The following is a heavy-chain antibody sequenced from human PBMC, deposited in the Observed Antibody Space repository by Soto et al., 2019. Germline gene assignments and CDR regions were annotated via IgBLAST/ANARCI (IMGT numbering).Heavy chain of an antibody. CDR2: IKQEGSEK. J-gene: IGHJ4*02. CDR3: ARVLTGAFDY. CDR1: GFTFSSDW. V-gene: IGHV3-7*01. Sequence: EVQLVESGGGLVQPGGSLRLSCAASGFTFSSDWMSWVRQAPGKGLEWVANIKQEGSEKYDEDSVKGRFTISRDNAKNSMYLQMNRLRAEDTAVYYFARVLTGAFDYWGQGTLVTVSS. D-gene: IGHD3-9*01.